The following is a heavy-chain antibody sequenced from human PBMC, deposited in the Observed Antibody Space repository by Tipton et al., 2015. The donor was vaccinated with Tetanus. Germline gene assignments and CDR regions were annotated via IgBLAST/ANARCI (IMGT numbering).Heavy chain of an antibody. CDR1: GFIFSSYG. Sequence: SLRLSCAASGFIFSSYGIHWARQAPGKGLEWLAVSWYDGTDKYYADSVKGRFTISRDNSKNTPYLQMNSLRAEDTALYYCAREADCSGGSCFSGDFDTWGQGAQVTVSS. CDR3: AREADCSGGSCFSGDFDT. D-gene: IGHD2-15*01. CDR2: SWYDGTDK. V-gene: IGHV3-33*01. J-gene: IGHJ4*02.